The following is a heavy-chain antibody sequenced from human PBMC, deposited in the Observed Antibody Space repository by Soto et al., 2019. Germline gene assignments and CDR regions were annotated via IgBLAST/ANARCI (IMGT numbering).Heavy chain of an antibody. CDR3: MRGDVGRPDALRQGEVDP. Sequence: QVHMVQSGAEVKKPGASVKVTCKASGYSFTSYGVSWVRQAPGQGLEWMGWISTYNGNTNYAQKFQDRVKKTADTSTSTAYMELGSLRSDATAISYCMRGDVGRPDALRQGEVDPLGQGTLVTVS. J-gene: IGHJ5*02. CDR1: GYSFTSYG. CDR2: ISTYNGNT. V-gene: IGHV1-18*01. D-gene: IGHD3-16*01.